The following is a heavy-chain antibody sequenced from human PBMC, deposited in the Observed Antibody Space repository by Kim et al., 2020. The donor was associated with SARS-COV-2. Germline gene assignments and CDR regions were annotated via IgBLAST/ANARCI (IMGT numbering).Heavy chain of an antibody. J-gene: IGHJ3*02. CDR2: IYHSGST. V-gene: IGHV4-30-2*01. Sequence: SETLSLTCAVSGGSINSGDYSWSWIRQPPGKDLEWIGYIYHSGSTYYSPSLKSRVTISVDRSKNQFSLKLNSVTAADTPVYYCARVVSRALDIWGQGTMVPVS. CDR3: ARVVSRALDI. D-gene: IGHD1-20*01. CDR1: GGSINSGDYS.